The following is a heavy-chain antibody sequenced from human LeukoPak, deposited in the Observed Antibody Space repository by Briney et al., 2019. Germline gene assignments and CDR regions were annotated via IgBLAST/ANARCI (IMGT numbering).Heavy chain of an antibody. CDR3: AKEHGGSSWYEDAFDI. CDR1: GFTFSSFG. CDR2: ISGSGGST. D-gene: IGHD6-13*01. Sequence: GGTLRLSCAASGFTFSSFGMSWVRQAPGKGLEWVSDISGSGGSTYYADSVKGRFTISRDNSKNTLYLQMNSLRAEDTAVYYCAKEHGGSSWYEDAFDIWGQGTMVTVSS. J-gene: IGHJ3*02. V-gene: IGHV3-23*01.